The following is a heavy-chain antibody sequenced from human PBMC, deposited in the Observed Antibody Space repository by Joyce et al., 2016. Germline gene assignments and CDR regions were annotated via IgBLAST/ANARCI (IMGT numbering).Heavy chain of an antibody. J-gene: IGHJ3*01. CDR1: GGSFGDQT. V-gene: IGHV1-69*08. CDR3: ASGVAGYISETTCPRPLDV. D-gene: IGHD6-19*01. CDR2: IIPVLGTT. Sequence: QVRLVQSGAEVKMPGSWVKVSCTASGGSFGDQTFNWVRQAPGQALGWMGAIIPVLGTTHYAQKLHGKVANTADTSANTFFMEVKSLTLDDTATYYCASGVAGYISETTCPRPLDVWGQGTRVIVS.